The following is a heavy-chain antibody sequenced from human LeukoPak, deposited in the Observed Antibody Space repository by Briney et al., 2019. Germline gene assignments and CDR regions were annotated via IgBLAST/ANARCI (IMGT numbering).Heavy chain of an antibody. CDR2: IHFGGTT. CDR3: APPQPIDYCEWGSSES. V-gene: IGHV4-39*01. J-gene: IGHJ5*02. D-gene: IGHD3-16*01. Sequence: SETLSLTCTLSAGSISSSNSDSGWVRQSPGKGLDWIGTIHFGGTTYYNPSLKSRVTISVDTSKNQFSLRLGSVTAAATAVYYYAPPQPIDYCEWGSSESWGQGTLVTVSS. CDR1: AGSISSSNSD.